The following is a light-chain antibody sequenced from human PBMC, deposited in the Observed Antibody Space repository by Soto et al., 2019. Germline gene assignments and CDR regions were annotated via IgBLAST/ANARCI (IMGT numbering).Light chain of an antibody. CDR1: QSISDW. CDR2: DAS. CDR3: QQYNSSPLT. V-gene: IGKV1-5*01. Sequence: DIQMTQSPSTLSASVGDRVTITRRANQSISDWLAWYQQKPGKAPNLLIYDASNLESGVPSRFSGSGSGTEFTLTISSLQPDDFATYYCQQYNSSPLTFGGGTKMEIK. J-gene: IGKJ4*01.